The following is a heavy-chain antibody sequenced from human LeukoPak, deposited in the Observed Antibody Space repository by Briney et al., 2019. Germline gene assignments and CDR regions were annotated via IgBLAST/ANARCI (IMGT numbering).Heavy chain of an antibody. D-gene: IGHD5-18*01. J-gene: IGHJ4*02. Sequence: SETLSLTCTVSGGSIPISTYYWGWVRQPPGKGLEWIGSIYYSGTTKYNPSLKSRVTISVDTSKNQFSLKLSSVTAADTAVYYCARHSRRGYSHGGFDYWGQGTLVTVSS. CDR2: IYYSGTT. CDR3: ARHSRRGYSHGGFDY. CDR1: GGSIPISTYY. V-gene: IGHV4-39*01.